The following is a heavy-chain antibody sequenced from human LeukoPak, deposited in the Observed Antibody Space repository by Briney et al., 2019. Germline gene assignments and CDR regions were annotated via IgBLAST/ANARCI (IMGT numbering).Heavy chain of an antibody. CDR2: IYPSGS. CDR3: AKSSGSYRP. Sequence: SEILSLTCTVSGDSIGSNYWSWIRQPAGKGLEWIGRIYPSGSNYNPSLKSRVTISVDKSKNQFSLKLISVTAADTAMYYCAKSSGSYRPWGQGTLVTVSS. CDR1: GDSIGSNY. V-gene: IGHV4-4*07. D-gene: IGHD1-26*01. J-gene: IGHJ5*02.